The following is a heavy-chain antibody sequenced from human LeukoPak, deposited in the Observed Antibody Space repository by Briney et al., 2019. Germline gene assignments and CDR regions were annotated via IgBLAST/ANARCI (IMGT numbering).Heavy chain of an antibody. CDR2: ISSSSSYI. Sequence: PGGSLRLSCAASGFTFSSYSMNWVRQAPGKGLEWVSSISSSSSYIYYADSVKGRFTISRDNAKNSLYLQMNSLRAEDTAVYYCTTDCSITMVQGTLGDYWGQGTLVTVSS. J-gene: IGHJ4*02. CDR3: TTDCSITMVQGTLGDY. CDR1: GFTFSSYS. V-gene: IGHV3-21*03. D-gene: IGHD3-10*01.